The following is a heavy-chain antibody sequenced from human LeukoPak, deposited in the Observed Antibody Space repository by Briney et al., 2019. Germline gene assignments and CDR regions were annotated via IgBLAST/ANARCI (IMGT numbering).Heavy chain of an antibody. CDR2: INPNSGGT. J-gene: IGHJ3*02. V-gene: IGHV1-2*02. CDR1: GYTFTGYY. Sequence: ASVKVSCKASGYTFTGYYMHWVRQAPGQGLEWMGWINPNSGGTNYAQKFQGRVTMTRDTSISTAYMEQSRLRSDDTAVYYCARSLRVVVAATRDDAFDIWGQGTMVTVSS. D-gene: IGHD2-15*01. CDR3: ARSLRVVVAATRDDAFDI.